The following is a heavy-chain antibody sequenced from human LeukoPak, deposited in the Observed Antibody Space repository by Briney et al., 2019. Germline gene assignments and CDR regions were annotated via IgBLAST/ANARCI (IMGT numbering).Heavy chain of an antibody. CDR3: ARARSSWYGALFDY. J-gene: IGHJ4*02. V-gene: IGHV4-61*02. Sequence: SETLSLTCTVSGGSISSGSYYWSWIRQPAGKGLEWIGRIYTSGSTNYNPSLKSRVTILVDTSKNQFSLKLSSVTAADTAVYYCARARSSWYGALFDYWGQGTLVTVSS. CDR2: IYTSGST. D-gene: IGHD6-13*01. CDR1: GGSISSGSYY.